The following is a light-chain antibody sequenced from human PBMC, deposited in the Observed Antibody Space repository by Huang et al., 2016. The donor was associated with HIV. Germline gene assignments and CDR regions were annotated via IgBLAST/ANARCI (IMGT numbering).Light chain of an antibody. J-gene: IGKJ1*01. V-gene: IGKV3-15*01. CDR3: QQYSNWPLT. CDR2: GAS. CDR1: QRVYRN. Sequence: EIVMTQSPATLSVSPGERATLSCRASQRVYRNLAWYQQQPGQAPRLLIYGASTRATGIPARFSGGASGTEFTLTISSLQSEDFAVYYCQQYSNWPLTFGQGTKVEIK.